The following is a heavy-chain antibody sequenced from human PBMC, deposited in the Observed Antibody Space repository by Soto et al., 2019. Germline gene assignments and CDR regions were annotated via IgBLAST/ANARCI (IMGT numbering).Heavy chain of an antibody. D-gene: IGHD6-6*01. Sequence: QVQLVESGGGVVQPGRSLRLSCAASGFAFSSYGMHWVRQTPGKGLEWVALIWYDGSSKYYADSGKGRFTISRDSSKNTLYLQMHSLRAEDTAVYFCARSPPGVAGRYYFDFWGQGTLVTVSS. CDR3: ARSPPGVAGRYYFDF. J-gene: IGHJ4*02. V-gene: IGHV3-33*01. CDR2: IWYDGSSK. CDR1: GFAFSSYG.